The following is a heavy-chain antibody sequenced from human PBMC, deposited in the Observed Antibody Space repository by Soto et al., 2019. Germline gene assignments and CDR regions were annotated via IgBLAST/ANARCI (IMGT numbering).Heavy chain of an antibody. CDR2: RYNSGNT. V-gene: IGHV4-61*01. Sequence: SETLSLTCTVSGGSVSSGSYYWSWIRQPPGKGLEWIGYRYNSGNTNYNPSLKSRVTISVDTSKNQFSLKLSSVTAADTAVYYCARAHYGDYGYGMDVWGQGTTVTVSS. CDR3: ARAHYGDYGYGMDV. J-gene: IGHJ6*02. CDR1: GGSVSSGSYY. D-gene: IGHD4-17*01.